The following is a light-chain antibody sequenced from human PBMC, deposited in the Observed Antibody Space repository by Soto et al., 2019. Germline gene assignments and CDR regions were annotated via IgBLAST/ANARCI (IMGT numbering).Light chain of an antibody. CDR1: QSISNNH. Sequence: EIVLTPSPGTLSLSRGQRVTLSYRASQSISNNHLAWYQQQPGQAPRLLLHGTSNRATGIPDSFSGSGSGTDSTLTFSRLEPEDFAVYYCEYYGDSIIFGGGTKGDIK. CDR3: EYYGDSII. V-gene: IGKV3-20*01. J-gene: IGKJ4*01. CDR2: GTS.